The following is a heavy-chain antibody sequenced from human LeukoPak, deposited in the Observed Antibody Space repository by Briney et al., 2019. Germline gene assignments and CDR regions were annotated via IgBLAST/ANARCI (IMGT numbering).Heavy chain of an antibody. CDR2: INPNSGGT. D-gene: IGHD3-22*01. V-gene: IGHV1-2*02. Sequence: ASVKVSCKASGYTFTGYYMHWVRQAPGQGLEWMGWINPNSGGTNYAQKFQGRVTMTRDTSISTDYMELSRLRSDDTAVYYCARERVGALVYYYDSSGYNRGWFDPWGQGTLVTVSS. CDR1: GYTFTGYY. J-gene: IGHJ5*02. CDR3: ARERVGALVYYYDSSGYNRGWFDP.